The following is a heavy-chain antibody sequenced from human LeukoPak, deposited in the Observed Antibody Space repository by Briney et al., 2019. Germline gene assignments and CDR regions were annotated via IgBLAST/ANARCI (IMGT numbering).Heavy chain of an antibody. V-gene: IGHV4-59*01. J-gene: IGHJ5*01. CDR3: ARDYGGKFGS. CDR2: IYYSGST. Sequence: SETLSLTCTVSGGSISSYYWSWIRQPPGKGLEWIGYIYYSGSTKYNPSLKSRLTISVDTSKNQFSLKLSSVTAADTAVYYCARDYGGKFGSWGQGTLVTVSS. CDR1: GGSISSYY. D-gene: IGHD4-23*01.